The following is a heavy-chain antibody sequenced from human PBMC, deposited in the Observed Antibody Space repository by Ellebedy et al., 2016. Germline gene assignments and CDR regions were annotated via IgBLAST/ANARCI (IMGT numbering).Heavy chain of an antibody. D-gene: IGHD3-22*01. V-gene: IGHV3-33*01. J-gene: IGHJ4*02. CDR3: AREGPNYDGSGYPLDN. CDR1: GFTFSTYG. Sequence: GESLKISCAASGFTFSTYGMHWVRQAPGKGLEWVAVIYYDGNNKYYADSVKGRFTISRDNSKNKLDLQLNTLRVEDTAVYYCAREGPNYDGSGYPLDNWGQGTLVTVSS. CDR2: IYYDGNNK.